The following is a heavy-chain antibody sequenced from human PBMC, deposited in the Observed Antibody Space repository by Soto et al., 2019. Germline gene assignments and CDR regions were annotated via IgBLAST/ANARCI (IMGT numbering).Heavy chain of an antibody. D-gene: IGHD1-20*01. V-gene: IGHV4-59*01. CDR1: GGSISSYY. CDR3: ARGGTNWNYYYYYGMDV. J-gene: IGHJ6*02. Sequence: LSLTCTVSGGSISSYYWSWIRQPPGKGLEWIGYIYYSGSTNYNPSLKSRVTISVDTSKNQFSLELSSVTAADTAVYYCARGGTNWNYYYYYGMDVWGQGTTVTVSS. CDR2: IYYSGST.